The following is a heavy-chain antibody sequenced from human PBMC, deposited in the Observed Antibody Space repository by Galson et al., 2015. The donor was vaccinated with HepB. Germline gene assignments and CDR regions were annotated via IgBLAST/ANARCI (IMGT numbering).Heavy chain of an antibody. V-gene: IGHV1-46*01. Sequence: SVKVSCKASGGTFSSYAISWVRQAPGQGLEWMGIINPSGGSTSYAQKFQGRVTMTRDTSTSTVYMELSSLRSEDTAVYYCARGNRIAVASYGPFDIWGQGTMVTVSS. CDR1: GGTFSSYA. CDR2: INPSGGST. D-gene: IGHD6-19*01. CDR3: ARGNRIAVASYGPFDI. J-gene: IGHJ3*02.